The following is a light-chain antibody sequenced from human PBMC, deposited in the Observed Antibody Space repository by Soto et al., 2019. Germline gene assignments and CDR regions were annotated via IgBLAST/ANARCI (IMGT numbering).Light chain of an antibody. CDR1: SSYVGSYNL. CDR2: EVS. CDR3: CSNAGSSPYV. Sequence: QSVLTQPASVSVSPGQSITISCTGTSSYVGSYNLVSWYQQHPGKAPKLMSYEVSKRPSGVSNRFSGSKSGNTASLTISGLQAEDEADYYCCSNAGSSPYVFGTGTKVTVL. J-gene: IGLJ1*01. V-gene: IGLV2-23*02.